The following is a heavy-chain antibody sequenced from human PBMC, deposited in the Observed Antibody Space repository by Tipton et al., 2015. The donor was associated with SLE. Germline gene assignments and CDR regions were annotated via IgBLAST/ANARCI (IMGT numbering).Heavy chain of an antibody. CDR3: ARDRVRGVIHY. CDR2: INHSGST. CDR1: GGSISSSDYY. V-gene: IGHV4-39*07. D-gene: IGHD3-10*01. Sequence: TLSLTCTVSGGSISSSDYYWTWIRQPPGKGLEWIGEINHSGSTNYNPSLKSRVTMSVDTSKNQFSLKLNSVTAADTATYFCARDRVRGVIHYWGQGTLVTVSS. J-gene: IGHJ4*02.